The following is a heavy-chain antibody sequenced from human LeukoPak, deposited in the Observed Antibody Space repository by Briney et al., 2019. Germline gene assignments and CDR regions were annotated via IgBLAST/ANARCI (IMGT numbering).Heavy chain of an antibody. V-gene: IGHV4-59*01. Sequence: SETLSLTCTVSGGSISSYYWSWIRQPPGKGLEWIGYIYYSGSTNYNPSLKSRVTISVDTSKNQFSLKLSSVTAADTAVYYCARDTHDYYDSSGYFDYWGQGTLVTVSS. J-gene: IGHJ4*02. D-gene: IGHD3-22*01. CDR1: GGSISSYY. CDR3: ARDTHDYYDSSGYFDY. CDR2: IYYSGST.